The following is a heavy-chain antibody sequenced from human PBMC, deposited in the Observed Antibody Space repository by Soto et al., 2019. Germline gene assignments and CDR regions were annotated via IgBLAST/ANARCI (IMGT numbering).Heavy chain of an antibody. CDR1: GDSINNSHW. Sequence: QVQLQESGPGLVQPSGTLSLTCAVSGDSINNSHWWSWVRQTPGKGLEWIGETYHSGTTNYNPSLKTRVTISIDKSKHQFSLTMNSVTAAATAVYYCAREVNSSPARGPNWFDPWGQGTLVTVSS. J-gene: IGHJ5*02. V-gene: IGHV4-4*02. D-gene: IGHD6-13*01. CDR2: TYHSGTT. CDR3: AREVNSSPARGPNWFDP.